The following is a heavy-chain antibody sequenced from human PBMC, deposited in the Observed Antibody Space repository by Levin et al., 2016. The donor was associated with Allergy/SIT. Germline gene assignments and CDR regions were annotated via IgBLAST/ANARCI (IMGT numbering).Heavy chain of an antibody. CDR2: IYPRDSDV. D-gene: IGHD3-10*01. CDR1: GYRFTSFW. J-gene: IGHJ6*03. CDR3: ARRGFSDFYQYIEV. V-gene: IGHV5-51*01. Sequence: GGSLRLSCEASGYRFTSFWIGWVRQMPGKGLEWMGFIYPRDSDVTYSPSFQGQVTISVDKSISTVYLHWSSLKSSDTGIYYCARRGFSDFYQYIEVWGNGTTVTVSS.